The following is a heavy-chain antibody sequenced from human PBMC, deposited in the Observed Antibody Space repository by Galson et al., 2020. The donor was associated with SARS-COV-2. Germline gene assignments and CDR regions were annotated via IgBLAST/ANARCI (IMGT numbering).Heavy chain of an antibody. V-gene: IGHV3-30*02. D-gene: IGHD2-21*01. Sequence: GGSLRLSCAASGYTFSNYGMHWVRQAPGKGLEWVAFIRYDGINKYYGDSVKGRFSISKDRSKNTVFLQMNSLRTEDTGVYYCAREGDRREVLEYWGQGTLVTV. CDR2: IRYDGINK. CDR1: GYTFSNYG. J-gene: IGHJ4*02. CDR3: AREGDRREVLEY.